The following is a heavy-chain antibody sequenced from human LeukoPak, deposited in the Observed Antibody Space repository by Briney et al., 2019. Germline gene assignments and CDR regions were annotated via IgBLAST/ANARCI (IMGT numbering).Heavy chain of an antibody. CDR2: IYYSGST. V-gene: IGHV4-59*01. CDR1: GGSISSYY. D-gene: IGHD6-13*01. J-gene: IGHJ4*02. Sequence: SETLSLTCTVSGGSISSYYWSWIRQPPGKGLEWIGYIYYSGSTNYNPSLKSRVTISVDTSKNQFSLKLSPVTAADTAVYYCARVGRYSSSWYDYWGQGTLVTVSS. CDR3: ARVGRYSSSWYDY.